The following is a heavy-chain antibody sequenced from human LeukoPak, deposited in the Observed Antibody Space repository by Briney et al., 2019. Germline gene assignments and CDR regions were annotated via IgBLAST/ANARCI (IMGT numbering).Heavy chain of an antibody. D-gene: IGHD3-10*01. CDR3: ARGGYYGSGSYTVDV. CDR1: GGSISGYY. J-gene: IGHJ6*04. V-gene: IGHV4-4*07. Sequence: SETLSLTCIVSGGSISGYYWNWIRQPAGKGLEWIGRMYTSGSTNYNPSLRSRVTMSVDTSKNQFSLRLSSVAAADTAEYYCARGGYYGSGSYTVDVWGKGTTVTVSS. CDR2: MYTSGST.